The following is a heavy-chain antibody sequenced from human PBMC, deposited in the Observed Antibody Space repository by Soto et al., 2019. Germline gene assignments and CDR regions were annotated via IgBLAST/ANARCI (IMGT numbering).Heavy chain of an antibody. Sequence: SVKVSCKASGGTFSSYAISWVRQAPGQGLEWMGGIIPIFGTANYAQKFQGRVTITADESTSTAYMELSSLRSEDTAVYYCARPRLVIAALYGMDVWGQGTTVTVYS. CDR3: ARPRLVIAALYGMDV. V-gene: IGHV1-69*13. CDR1: GGTFSSYA. CDR2: IIPIFGTA. J-gene: IGHJ6*02. D-gene: IGHD6-13*01.